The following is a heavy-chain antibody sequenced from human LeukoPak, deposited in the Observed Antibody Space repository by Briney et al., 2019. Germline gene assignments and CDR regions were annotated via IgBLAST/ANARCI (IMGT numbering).Heavy chain of an antibody. CDR2: IYYSGST. V-gene: IGHV4-39*07. D-gene: IGHD1-26*01. J-gene: IGHJ4*02. CDR3: ARDYSGRNYFDY. CDR1: GGCISSSSYY. Sequence: SETLSLTCTVSGGCISSSSYYWGWIRQPPGKGLEWIGSIYYSGSTYYNPSLKSRVTISVDTSKNQFSLKLSSVTAADTAVYYCARDYSGRNYFDYWGQGTLVTVSS.